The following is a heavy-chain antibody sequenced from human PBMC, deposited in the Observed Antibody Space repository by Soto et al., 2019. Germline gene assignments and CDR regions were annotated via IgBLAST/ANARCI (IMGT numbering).Heavy chain of an antibody. D-gene: IGHD3-3*01. J-gene: IGHJ6*02. CDR3: ARDYDFWSGSETYYYYYGMDV. CDR2: IWYDGSNK. V-gene: IGHV3-33*01. CDR1: GFTFSSYG. Sequence: QVQLVESGGGVVQPGRSLRLSCAASGFTFSSYGMHWVRQAPGKGLEWVAVIWYDGSNKYYADSVKGRFTISRDNSKNTLYQQMNSLRAEDTAVYYCARDYDFWSGSETYYYYYGMDVWGQGTTVTVSS.